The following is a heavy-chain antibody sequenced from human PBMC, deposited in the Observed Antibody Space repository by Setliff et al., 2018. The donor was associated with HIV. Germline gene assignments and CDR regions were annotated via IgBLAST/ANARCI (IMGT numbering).Heavy chain of an antibody. V-gene: IGHV4-39*02. CDR3: AGDSGYPSNSFDP. J-gene: IGHJ5*02. CDR1: GGSISRDSFY. CDR2: ISSSGTT. Sequence: SETLSLTCTVSGGSISRDSFYWGWFRQPPGAGLEWIGSISSSGTTYYAPSLKTRLTISVDTPTNQFSLKLTSVTAADTAMYFCAGDSGYPSNSFDPWGQGTLVTVSS. D-gene: IGHD3-22*01.